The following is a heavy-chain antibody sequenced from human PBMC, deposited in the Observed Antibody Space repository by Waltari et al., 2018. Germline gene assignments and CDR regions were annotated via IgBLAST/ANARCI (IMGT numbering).Heavy chain of an antibody. V-gene: IGHV4-34*01. Sequence: QVQLQQWGAGLLKPSETLSLTCAVYGGSFSGYYWTWICQPPGKGLEWIGEINHSGRTNYNPSLKSRVTISVDTSKNQFSLKLSSVTAADTAVYYCARGRGSSWYRDAFDIWGQGTMVTVSS. CDR1: GGSFSGYY. J-gene: IGHJ3*02. CDR2: INHSGRT. CDR3: ARGRGSSWYRDAFDI. D-gene: IGHD6-13*01.